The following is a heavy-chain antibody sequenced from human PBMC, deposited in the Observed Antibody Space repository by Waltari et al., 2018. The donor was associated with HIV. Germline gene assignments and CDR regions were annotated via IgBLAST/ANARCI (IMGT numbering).Heavy chain of an antibody. D-gene: IGHD3-22*01. V-gene: IGHV4-61*02. CDR2: IYTSGST. CDR1: GGSISSGSYY. Sequence: QVQLQESGPGLVKPSQTLSLTCTVSGGSISSGSYYWSWIRQPAGKGLEWLGRIYTSGSTNYNPSRKSRVTISVDTSKNQFSLKLSSVTAADTAVYYCARDRNYYYDSSGYFFNAFDIWGQGTMVTVSS. CDR3: ARDRNYYYDSSGYFFNAFDI. J-gene: IGHJ3*02.